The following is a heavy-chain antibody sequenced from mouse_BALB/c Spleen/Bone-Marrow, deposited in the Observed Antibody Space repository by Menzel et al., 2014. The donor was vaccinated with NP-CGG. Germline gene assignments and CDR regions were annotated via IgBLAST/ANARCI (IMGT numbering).Heavy chain of an antibody. V-gene: IGHV1-5*01. Sequence: VQLKESGTVLARPGAAVKMFCKASGYTFSNYWMHWIKQRPGQGLEWIGTIHPGNSDTTYNQKFKGKAKLTAVTSTSTAYMELSSLTNEDSAVYYCTTLARNNFDYWGQGTTLTVSS. J-gene: IGHJ2*01. CDR2: IHPGNSDT. CDR1: GYTFSNYW. D-gene: IGHD3-1*01. CDR3: TTLARNNFDY.